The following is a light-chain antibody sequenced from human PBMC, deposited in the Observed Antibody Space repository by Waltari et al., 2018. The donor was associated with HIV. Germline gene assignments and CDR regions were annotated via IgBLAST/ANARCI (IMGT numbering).Light chain of an antibody. CDR3: CSYTGSSTRRPYV. CDR1: SSDVGSYNL. Sequence: QSALTQPASVSGSPGQSITISCTGTSSDVGSYNLVSWYQQHPGKAPTVMIYEGSKRPSGVSNRFSGSKSGNTASLTISGLQAEDEADYYCCSYTGSSTRRPYVFGTGTKVTVL. CDR2: EGS. V-gene: IGLV2-23*01. J-gene: IGLJ1*01.